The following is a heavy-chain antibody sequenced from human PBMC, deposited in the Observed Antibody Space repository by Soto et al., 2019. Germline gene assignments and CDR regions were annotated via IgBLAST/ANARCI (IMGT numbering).Heavy chain of an antibody. CDR2: ISGSGGST. Sequence: GGSLRLSCAASGFTFSSYAMSWVRQAPGKGLEWVSAISGSGGSTYYADSVKGRFTISRDNSKNTLYLQMNSLRAEDTAVYYCANAIGVQSTYYYYGMDVWGQGATVTVSS. J-gene: IGHJ6*02. V-gene: IGHV3-23*01. CDR3: ANAIGVQSTYYYYGMDV. CDR1: GFTFSSYA. D-gene: IGHD1-1*01.